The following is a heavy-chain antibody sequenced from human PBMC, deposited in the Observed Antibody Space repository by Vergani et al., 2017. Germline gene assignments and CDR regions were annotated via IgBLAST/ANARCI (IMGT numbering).Heavy chain of an antibody. CDR2: MNPNSGNT. V-gene: IGHV1-8*02. CDR3: ARLTRTYYYDSSGYPGDD. Sequence: QVQLVQSGTEVKKPGASVKVSCKASGYTFTSYDINWVRQATGQGLEWMGWMNPNSGNTGYAQKLQGRVTMTTDTSTSTAYMELSSLRSEDTAVYYCARLTRTYYYDSSGYPGDDWGQGTLVTVSS. D-gene: IGHD3-22*01. CDR1: GYTFTSYD. J-gene: IGHJ4*02.